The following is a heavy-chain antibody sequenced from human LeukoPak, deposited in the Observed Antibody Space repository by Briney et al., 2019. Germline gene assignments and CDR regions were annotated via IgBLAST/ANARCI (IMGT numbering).Heavy chain of an antibody. J-gene: IGHJ4*02. V-gene: IGHV3-30*02. CDR2: IRYDGSNK. CDR1: GFTFSSYG. CDR3: AKDCSSTSCSDY. D-gene: IGHD2-2*01. Sequence: PGGSLRLSCAASGFTFSSYGMHWVRQAPGKGLEWVAFIRYDGSNKYYADSVKGRFTISRDNSKDTLYLQMNSLRAEDTAVYYCAKDCSSTSCSDYWGQGTLVTVSS.